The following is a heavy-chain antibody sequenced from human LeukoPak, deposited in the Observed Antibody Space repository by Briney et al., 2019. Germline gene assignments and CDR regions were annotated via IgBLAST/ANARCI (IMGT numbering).Heavy chain of an antibody. CDR3: ARGCWGKAARRWYYFDY. J-gene: IGHJ4*02. Sequence: SETLSLTCAVYGVSFSGYYWSWIRQPPGKGLEWIGEINHSGSTNYNPSLKSRVTISVDTSKNQLSLKLSSVTAADTAVYYCARGCWGKAARRWYYFDYWGQGTLVTVSS. D-gene: IGHD6-6*01. CDR1: GVSFSGYY. CDR2: INHSGST. V-gene: IGHV4-34*01.